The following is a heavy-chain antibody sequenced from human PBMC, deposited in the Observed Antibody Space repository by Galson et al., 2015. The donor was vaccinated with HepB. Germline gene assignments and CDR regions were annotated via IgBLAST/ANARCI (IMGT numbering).Heavy chain of an antibody. CDR1: GFPFNNAW. D-gene: IGHD2-8*02. CDR2: IKSKTDGETI. V-gene: IGHV3-15*01. CDR3: TTDVYYSTYWSWLDP. J-gene: IGHJ5*02. Sequence: SLRLSCAASGFPFNNAWMTWVRQAPGMGLEWVGRIKSKTDGETIDNAAPVKGRFTISRDDSKNRLYLQMNSLKPEDTAVYYCTTDVYYSTYWSWLDPWGQGTLVTVSS.